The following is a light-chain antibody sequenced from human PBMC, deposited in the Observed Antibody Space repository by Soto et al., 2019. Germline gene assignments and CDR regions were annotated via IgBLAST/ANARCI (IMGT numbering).Light chain of an antibody. CDR2: GAS. CDR3: QQHDILPIT. Sequence: EIVLTQSPATLSLSPGERANISCRASQSVSSSYLAWYQQKPGQAPRLLIYGASSRATGIPDRFSGSGSGTDFTLTISSLEPEDFALYYCQQHDILPITFGQGTRLEIK. J-gene: IGKJ5*01. CDR1: QSVSSSY. V-gene: IGKV3-20*01.